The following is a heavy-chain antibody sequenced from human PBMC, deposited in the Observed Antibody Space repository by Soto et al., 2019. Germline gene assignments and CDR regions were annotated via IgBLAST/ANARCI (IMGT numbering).Heavy chain of an antibody. Sequence: LSLTCTVSGGSISNYYWSWIRQPPGKGLEWIGYIYYSGSTNYNPSLKSRVTISVDTSKNQFSLKLNSVTAADTAVYYCARVNYGNYYYYYGMDVWGQGTTVTVSS. D-gene: IGHD4-17*01. CDR1: GGSISNYY. CDR3: ARVNYGNYYYYYGMDV. V-gene: IGHV4-59*01. J-gene: IGHJ6*02. CDR2: IYYSGST.